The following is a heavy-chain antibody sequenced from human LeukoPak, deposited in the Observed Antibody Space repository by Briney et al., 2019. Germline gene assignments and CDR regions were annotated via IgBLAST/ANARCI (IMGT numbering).Heavy chain of an antibody. CDR3: ARDRGYCSSTSCPLNWFDP. D-gene: IGHD2-2*03. CDR2: IYYSGST. J-gene: IGHJ5*02. V-gene: IGHV4-30-4*01. Sequence: SQTLSLTCTVSGGSISSGDYYWGWVRQPPGKGLEWIGYIYYSGSTYYNPSLKSRVTISVDTSKITFSLKLSSVTAADTAVYYCARDRGYCSSTSCPLNWFDPWGQGTLVTVSS. CDR1: GGSISSGDYY.